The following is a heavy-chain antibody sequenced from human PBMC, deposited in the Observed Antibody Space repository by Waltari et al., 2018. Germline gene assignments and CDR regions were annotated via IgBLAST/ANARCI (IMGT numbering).Heavy chain of an antibody. V-gene: IGHV4-34*01. J-gene: IGHJ4*02. CDR3: ARGLAPFFDY. CDR2: IKHSGST. Sequence: QVQLQQWGAGLLKPSETLSLTCAVYGGSFSGYYWGWIRQPPGKGLEWIGEIKHSGSTNYNPSLKSRVTISVDTSKNQFSLKLSSVTAADTAVYYCARGLAPFFDYWGQGTLVTVSS. CDR1: GGSFSGYY. D-gene: IGHD3-3*02.